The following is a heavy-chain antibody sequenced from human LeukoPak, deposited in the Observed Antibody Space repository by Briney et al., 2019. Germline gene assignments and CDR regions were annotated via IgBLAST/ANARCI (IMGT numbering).Heavy chain of an antibody. CDR2: IKQDGSEK. Sequence: GGSLRLSCAASGFTFSSYWMSWVRQAPGKGLEWVANIKQDGSEKYYVDSVKGRFTISRDNAKNSLYLQMNSLRAEDTAVYYCARVVGDILTGYYNDYWGQGTLVTVSS. CDR3: ARVVGDILTGYYNDY. J-gene: IGHJ4*02. D-gene: IGHD3-9*01. V-gene: IGHV3-7*03. CDR1: GFTFSSYW.